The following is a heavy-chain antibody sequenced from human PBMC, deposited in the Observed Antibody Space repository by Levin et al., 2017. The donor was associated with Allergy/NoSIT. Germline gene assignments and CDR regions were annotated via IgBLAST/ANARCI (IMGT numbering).Heavy chain of an antibody. CDR3: ASDLAGGPDY. CDR2: INPDGSTT. V-gene: IGHV3-74*01. J-gene: IGHJ4*02. Sequence: GGSLRLSCATSGFTFSTYWMNWVRQAPGKGLVWVSLINPDGSTTTYADSVKGRFTISRDSAKNTVYLEMNSLRAVDTAVYYCASDLAGGPDYWGQGTLVTVSA. CDR1: GFTFSTYW. D-gene: IGHD3-16*01.